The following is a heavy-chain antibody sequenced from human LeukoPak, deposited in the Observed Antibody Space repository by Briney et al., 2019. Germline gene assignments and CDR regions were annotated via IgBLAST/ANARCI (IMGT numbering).Heavy chain of an antibody. V-gene: IGHV3-21*04. CDR1: GFTFSTCS. J-gene: IGHJ4*02. CDR2: ISGSSYHI. CDR3: AKQLGYCSDGSCYFPY. D-gene: IGHD2-15*01. Sequence: GGSLRPSCAASGFTFSTCSMKWVRQAPGKALEWVSSISGSSYHIYYADSVQGRFTISRDNSKSTLCLQMNSLRAEDTAVYYCAKQLGYCSDGSCYFPYWGQGTLVTVSS.